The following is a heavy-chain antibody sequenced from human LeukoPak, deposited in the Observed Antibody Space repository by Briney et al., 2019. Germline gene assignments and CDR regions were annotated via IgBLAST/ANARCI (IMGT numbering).Heavy chain of an antibody. CDR1: GYTFTSYA. CDR2: INTNTGNP. V-gene: IGHV7-4-1*02. J-gene: IGHJ6*03. CDR3: ARRSMVQHMDV. D-gene: IGHD3-10*01. Sequence: ASVKVSCTASGYTFTSYAMNWVRQAPGQGLEWMGWINTNTGNPTYAQGFTGRFVFSLDTCVSTAYLQISSLKAEDTAVYYCARRSMVQHMDVWGKGTTVTVSS.